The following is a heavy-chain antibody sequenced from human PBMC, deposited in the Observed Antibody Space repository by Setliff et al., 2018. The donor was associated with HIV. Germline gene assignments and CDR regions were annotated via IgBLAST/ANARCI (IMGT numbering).Heavy chain of an antibody. D-gene: IGHD1-26*01. CDR3: ARGGALEWELPFDY. CDR1: GDYISSGGYY. J-gene: IGHJ4*02. Sequence: SETLSLTCTVSGDYISSGGYYWSWIRQHPGKGLEWIGYIYYSGSTYYNPSLQSRVTISVDTSKSHFSLKLNSVTAADTAVYYCARGGALEWELPFDYWGQGTLVTVSS. CDR2: IYYSGST. V-gene: IGHV4-31*02.